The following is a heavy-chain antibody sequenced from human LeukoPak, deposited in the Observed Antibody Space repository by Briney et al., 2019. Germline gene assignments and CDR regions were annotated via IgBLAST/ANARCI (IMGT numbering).Heavy chain of an antibody. CDR2: ISSSSYI. CDR3: ARDSPIYDPEAFDI. CDR1: GFTFSSYE. V-gene: IGHV3-48*03. D-gene: IGHD2/OR15-2a*01. J-gene: IGHJ3*02. Sequence: GGSLRLSCAASGFTFSSYEMNWVRQAPGKGLEWVSYISSSSYIYYADSVKGRFTISRDNAKNSLYLQMNSLRAEDTAVYYCARDSPIYDPEAFDIWGQGTMVTVSS.